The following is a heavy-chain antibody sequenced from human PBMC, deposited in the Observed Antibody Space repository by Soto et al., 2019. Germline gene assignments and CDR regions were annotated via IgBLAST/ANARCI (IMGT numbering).Heavy chain of an antibody. J-gene: IGHJ4*02. CDR3: ARGLAARPTRPIDY. CDR2: ISYDGSNK. CDR1: GFTFSSYA. Sequence: QVQLVESGGGVVQPGRSLRLSCAASGFTFSSYAMHWVRQAPGKGLEWVAVISYDGSNKYYADSVKGRFTISRDNSKNTLYLQMNSLRAEDTAVYYCARGLAARPTRPIDYWGQGTLVTVSS. D-gene: IGHD6-6*01. V-gene: IGHV3-30-3*01.